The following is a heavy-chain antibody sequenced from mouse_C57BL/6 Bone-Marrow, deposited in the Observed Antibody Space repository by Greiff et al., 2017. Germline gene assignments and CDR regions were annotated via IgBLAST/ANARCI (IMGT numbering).Heavy chain of an antibody. CDR1: GYTFTSYW. J-gene: IGHJ2*01. Sequence: VQLQQPGAELVKPGASVKLSCKASGYTFTSYWMHWVKQRPGQGLEWIGMIHPNSGSTNYNEKFKSKATLTVDKSSSTAYMQLSSLTSEESAVYYCARSFKLGFDYWGQGTTLTVSS. V-gene: IGHV1-64*01. CDR3: ARSFKLGFDY. CDR2: IHPNSGST. D-gene: IGHD4-1*01.